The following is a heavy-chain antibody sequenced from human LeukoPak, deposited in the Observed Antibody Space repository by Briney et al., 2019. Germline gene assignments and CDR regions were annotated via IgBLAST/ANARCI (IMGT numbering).Heavy chain of an antibody. J-gene: IGHJ3*02. Sequence: PGGSLRLSCAASGFIFSSYAMSWVRQAPGEGLEWVSGISGSGGSTYYVDSVKGRFTISRDNSKNTLYLQKISLRAEDTAVYYCAKLPVTTGWAAFNIWGQGRMVTVSS. CDR2: ISGSGGST. D-gene: IGHD4-17*01. V-gene: IGHV3-23*01. CDR1: GFIFSSYA. CDR3: AKLPVTTGWAAFNI.